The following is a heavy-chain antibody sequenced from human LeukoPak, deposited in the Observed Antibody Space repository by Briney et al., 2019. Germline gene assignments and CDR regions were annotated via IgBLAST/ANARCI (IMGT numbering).Heavy chain of an antibody. D-gene: IGHD1-26*01. CDR1: GGSISSSSYY. CDR2: MHYSGST. Sequence: ASETLSLTCTVSGGSISSSSYYWGWIRQPPGKGLEWIGSMHYSGSTYYNPSLKSRVTMSVDTSKNHFSLKLSSVTAADTAVYYCARHSGSYYADFDYWGQGTLVTVSS. V-gene: IGHV4-39*01. J-gene: IGHJ4*02. CDR3: ARHSGSYYADFDY.